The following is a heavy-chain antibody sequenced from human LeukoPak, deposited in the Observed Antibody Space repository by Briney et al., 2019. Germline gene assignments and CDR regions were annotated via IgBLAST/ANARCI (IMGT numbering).Heavy chain of an antibody. CDR2: ISAYNGNT. CDR1: GYTFTSYG. D-gene: IGHD5-24*01. J-gene: IGHJ5*02. CDR3: ARDNSVRDEAWWFNP. V-gene: IGHV1-18*01. Sequence: GASVKVSCKASGYTFTSYGISWVRQAPGQGLEWMGWISAYNGNTNYAQKLRGRVTLTRDMSTSTDYLELSSLRSEDTAVYYCARDNSVRDEAWWFNPWGQGTLVTVSS.